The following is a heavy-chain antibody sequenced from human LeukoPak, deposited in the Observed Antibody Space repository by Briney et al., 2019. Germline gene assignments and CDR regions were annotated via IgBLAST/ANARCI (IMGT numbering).Heavy chain of an antibody. Sequence: SETLSLTCTVSGGSISSGGYYWSWIRQHPGKGLEWIGYIYYSGSTYYSPSLKSRVTISIDTSKNQFSLKLSSVTAADTAVYYCARLGAGPTYYDFWSGYSSFYFDYWGQGTLVTVSS. V-gene: IGHV4-31*03. J-gene: IGHJ4*02. D-gene: IGHD3-3*01. CDR1: GGSISSGGYY. CDR2: IYYSGST. CDR3: ARLGAGPTYYDFWSGYSSFYFDY.